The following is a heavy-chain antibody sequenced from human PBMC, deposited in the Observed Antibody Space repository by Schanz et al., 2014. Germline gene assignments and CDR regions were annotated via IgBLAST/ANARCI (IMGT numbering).Heavy chain of an antibody. D-gene: IGHD2-15*01. CDR3: AKVREWWPYYFDY. V-gene: IGHV3-23*04. J-gene: IGHJ4*03. CDR2: ISGNGGST. CDR1: GFTFTTNA. Sequence: EVQLVESGGGLVQPGGSLRLSCAASGFTFTTNAMSWVRQPPGKGLEWVSAISGNGGSTYFADSVKGRFTISRDNSDNTLFLQMNSLRAEDTAVYYCAKVREWWPYYFDYWGQGTVVTVS.